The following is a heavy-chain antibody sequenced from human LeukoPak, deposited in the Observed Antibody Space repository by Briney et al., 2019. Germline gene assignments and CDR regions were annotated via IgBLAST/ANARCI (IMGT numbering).Heavy chain of an antibody. Sequence: SGKVSCKASGGTFSSYAISWVRQAPGQGLEWMGRIIPILGIANYAQKFQGRVTITADKSTSTAYMELSSLRSEDTAVYYCAVADNYYYYGMDVWGQGTTVTVSS. J-gene: IGHJ6*02. CDR2: IIPILGIA. V-gene: IGHV1-69*04. CDR3: AVADNYYYYGMDV. D-gene: IGHD6-19*01. CDR1: GGTFSSYA.